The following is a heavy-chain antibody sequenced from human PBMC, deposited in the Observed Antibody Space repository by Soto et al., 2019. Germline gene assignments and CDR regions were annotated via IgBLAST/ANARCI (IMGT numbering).Heavy chain of an antibody. Sequence: PGGSLRLSCAASGFTFSIYAMSWVRQAPGEGLEWVSTITGGGVKTYYADSVKGRFTISRDNAKNSLYLQMNSLRAEDTAVYYCAREADILNWFDPWGQGTLVTVSS. CDR1: GFTFSIYA. CDR2: ITGGGVKT. V-gene: IGHV3-23*01. CDR3: AREADILNWFDP. J-gene: IGHJ5*02. D-gene: IGHD3-9*01.